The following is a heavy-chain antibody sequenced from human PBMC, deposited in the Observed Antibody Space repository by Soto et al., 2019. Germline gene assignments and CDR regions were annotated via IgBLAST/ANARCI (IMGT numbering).Heavy chain of an antibody. Sequence: EVQLLESGGGLVQPGGSLRLSCAASGFTFTNYAMTWVRQAPGRGLEWVSTIIATGGTFYEDTVKGRFTISRDNSRSTLYLLMNSLGADDAAIYYCARTDKFTSQSSGWANRFDCWGQGTLVTVSS. CDR1: GFTFTNYA. CDR2: IIATGGT. V-gene: IGHV3-23*01. D-gene: IGHD6-19*01. J-gene: IGHJ4*02. CDR3: ARTDKFTSQSSGWANRFDC.